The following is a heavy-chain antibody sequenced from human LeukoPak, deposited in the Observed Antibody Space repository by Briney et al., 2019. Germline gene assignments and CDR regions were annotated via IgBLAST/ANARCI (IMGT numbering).Heavy chain of an antibody. Sequence: GGSLRLSCAASGFTFSSYSMNWVRQAPGKGLEWVSSISSSSSYIYYADSVKGRFTISRDNAKNSLYLQMNSLGAEDTAVYYCARDHSSGWSLNFDYWGQGTLVTVSS. CDR3: ARDHSSGWSLNFDY. CDR2: ISSSSSYI. J-gene: IGHJ4*02. D-gene: IGHD6-19*01. CDR1: GFTFSSYS. V-gene: IGHV3-21*01.